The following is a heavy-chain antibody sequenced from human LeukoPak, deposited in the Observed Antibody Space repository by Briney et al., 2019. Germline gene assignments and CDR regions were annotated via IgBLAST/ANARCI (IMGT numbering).Heavy chain of an antibody. V-gene: IGHV3-21*01. CDR1: GFTFSTYN. Sequence: GGSLRLSCAASGFTFSTYNMNWVRQAPGKGLEWVPSISSTGSAKYYADSVRGRFTISRDNANHSLYLQMNSLRAEDTAVYYCAKERRGYSYGYIDYWGQGSLVSVSS. CDR3: AKERRGYSYGYIDY. J-gene: IGHJ4*02. CDR2: ISSTGSAK. D-gene: IGHD5-18*01.